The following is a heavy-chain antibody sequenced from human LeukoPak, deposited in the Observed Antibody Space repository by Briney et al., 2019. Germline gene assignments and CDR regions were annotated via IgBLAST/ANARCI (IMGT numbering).Heavy chain of an antibody. CDR2: IYYTGVT. CDR3: TRHAPVPIIGHGMGV. Sequence: PSETLSLTRTVSGGSLTSFYWSCLPPPPGRGREWSGYIYYTGVTNYPPSLTSRVSMSVATSKNQFSLMLTSVTATDTAVYYCTRHAPVPIIGHGMGVWGHGTTVTVSS. CDR1: GGSLTSFY. V-gene: IGHV4-59*08. D-gene: IGHD3-10*01. J-gene: IGHJ6*02.